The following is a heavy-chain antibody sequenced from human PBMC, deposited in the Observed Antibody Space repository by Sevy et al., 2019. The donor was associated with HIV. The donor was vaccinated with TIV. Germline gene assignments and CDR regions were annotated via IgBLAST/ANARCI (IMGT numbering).Heavy chain of an antibody. J-gene: IGHJ4*02. CDR2: ISSSSSYI. CDR1: GFTFSSYS. V-gene: IGHV3-21*01. D-gene: IGHD2-21*02. CDR3: AREEGPCGGDCYYYFDY. Sequence: GGSLRLSCAASGFTFSSYSMNWVRQAPGKGLEWVSSISSSSSYIYYADSVKGRFTISRDNAKNSLYLQMNSLRAEDTAVYYCAREEGPCGGDCYYYFDYWRQGTLVTVSS.